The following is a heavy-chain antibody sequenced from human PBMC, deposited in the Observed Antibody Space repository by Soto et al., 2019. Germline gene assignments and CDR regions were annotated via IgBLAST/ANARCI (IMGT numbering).Heavy chain of an antibody. V-gene: IGHV4-34*01. CDR3: ARGPYDFWSGYLDGYFDY. Sequence: SETLSLTCAVYGGSFSGYYWSWIRQPPGKGLEWIGEINHSGSTNYNPSPKSRVAISVDTSKNQFSLKLSSVTAAETAVYYCARGPYDFWSGYLDGYFDYWGQGTLVTVSS. D-gene: IGHD3-3*01. J-gene: IGHJ4*02. CDR2: INHSGST. CDR1: GGSFSGYY.